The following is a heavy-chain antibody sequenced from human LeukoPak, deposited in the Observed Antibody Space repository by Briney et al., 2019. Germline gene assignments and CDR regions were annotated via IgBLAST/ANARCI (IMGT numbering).Heavy chain of an antibody. CDR2: INPNSGGT. Sequence: ASVKVSCKASGYTFTGYYIHWVRQAPGQGLEWMGWINPNSGGTNSAQKFQGRVTLTRDTSISTAYWELSSLRSDDTAVYYCARDLGSGWIIVDYWGQGTLVTVSS. V-gene: IGHV1-2*02. J-gene: IGHJ4*02. CDR3: ARDLGSGWIIVDY. CDR1: GYTFTGYY. D-gene: IGHD6-19*01.